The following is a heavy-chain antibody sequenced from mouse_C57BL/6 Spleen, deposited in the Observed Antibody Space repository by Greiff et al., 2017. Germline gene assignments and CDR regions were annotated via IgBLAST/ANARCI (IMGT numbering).Heavy chain of an antibody. J-gene: IGHJ1*03. Sequence: EVKLQESGPGLVKPSQSLSLTCSVTGYSITSGYYWNWIRQFPGNKLEWMGYISYDGSNNYNPSLKNRISITRDTSKNQFFLKLNSVTTEDTATYHCARVAYGTLYWYFDVWGTGTTVTVSS. V-gene: IGHV3-6*01. CDR2: ISYDGSN. D-gene: IGHD1-1*01. CDR3: ARVAYGTLYWYFDV. CDR1: GYSITSGYY.